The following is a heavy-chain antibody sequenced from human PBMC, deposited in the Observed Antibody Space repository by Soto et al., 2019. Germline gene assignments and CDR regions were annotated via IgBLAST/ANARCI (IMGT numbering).Heavy chain of an antibody. CDR3: ARILGYCSSTSCYTYLDYYYYGMDF. CDR1: GGSFSGYY. D-gene: IGHD2-2*02. CDR2: ISHSGST. Sequence: SETLSLTCAVYGGSFSGYYWSWIRQPPGKGLEWIGEISHSGSTNYNPSLKSRLTISVDTSKNQFSLKLSSVTAADTAVYYCARILGYCSSTSCYTYLDYYYYGMDFWGQGTTVTAP. J-gene: IGHJ6*02. V-gene: IGHV4-34*01.